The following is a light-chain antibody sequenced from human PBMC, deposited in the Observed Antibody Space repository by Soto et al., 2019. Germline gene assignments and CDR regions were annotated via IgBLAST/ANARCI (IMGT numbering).Light chain of an antibody. J-gene: IGKJ1*01. CDR1: HSVSSN. CDR3: QQFNSLTGT. Sequence: EIMMTQSPANLSVSPGERATLSCRASHSVSSNLAWYQQKPGQAPRLLIYGPSTRATGIPARFSGSGSGTVFTLTISSLQSEDSTVYSCQQFNSLTGTYGLGTKVESK. V-gene: IGKV3-15*01. CDR2: GPS.